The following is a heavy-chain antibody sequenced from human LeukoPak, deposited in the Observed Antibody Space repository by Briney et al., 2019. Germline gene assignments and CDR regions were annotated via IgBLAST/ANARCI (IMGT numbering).Heavy chain of an antibody. Sequence: ASVKVSCKASGYTFTGYYMHWVRQAPGQGLEWMGWINPNSGGTNYAQKFQGRVTMTRDTSISTAYMELSRLRSDDTAVYYCARLAYDSSGPNWFDPWGQGTLVTVSS. V-gene: IGHV1-2*02. CDR2: INPNSGGT. CDR3: ARLAYDSSGPNWFDP. D-gene: IGHD3-22*01. J-gene: IGHJ5*02. CDR1: GYTFTGYY.